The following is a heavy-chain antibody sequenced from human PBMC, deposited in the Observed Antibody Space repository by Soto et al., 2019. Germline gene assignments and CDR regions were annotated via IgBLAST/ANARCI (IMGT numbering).Heavy chain of an antibody. CDR2: IQQYGSEK. D-gene: IGHD2-2*01. J-gene: IGHJ6*03. CDR1: GFTFNSFW. Sequence: EVQLVESGGGLVPPGGSLRLSCAASGFTFNSFWMSWVRQAPGKGLEWVANIQQYGSEKYYVDSVKGRFTISRDNAKNSLSLEMNSLRAEDTAVYYCARDAGCSSPSCLGYYFSMDAWGKGTAVTVSS. CDR3: ARDAGCSSPSCLGYYFSMDA. V-gene: IGHV3-7*01.